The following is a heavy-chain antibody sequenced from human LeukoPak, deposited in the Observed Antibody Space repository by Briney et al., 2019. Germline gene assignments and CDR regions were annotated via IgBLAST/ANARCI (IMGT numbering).Heavy chain of an antibody. V-gene: IGHV4-59*12. D-gene: IGHD6-6*01. CDR3: ARVSYSSSSDYFDY. CDR1: GGSISSYD. Sequence: KPSETLSLTCTVSGGSISSYDWSWIRQPPGKGLEWIGYIYYSGSINYNPSLKSRVIISVDKSKNQFSLKLTSVTAADTAVYYCARVSYSSSSDYFDYWGQGTLVTVSS. CDR2: IYYSGSI. J-gene: IGHJ4*02.